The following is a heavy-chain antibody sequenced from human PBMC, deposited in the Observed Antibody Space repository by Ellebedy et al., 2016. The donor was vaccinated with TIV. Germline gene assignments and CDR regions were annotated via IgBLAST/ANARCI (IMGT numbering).Heavy chain of an antibody. D-gene: IGHD2-15*01. Sequence: ASVKVSCKASGYTFTNYFMHWVRQAPGQGLEWMGIINPSGGSTRYARKFQGRVTMTTDTSTSTVYMDLSSLRSEDTAVYYCAREYCSGGSCYGEVDHWGQGTLVTVSS. CDR1: GYTFTNYF. CDR3: AREYCSGGSCYGEVDH. V-gene: IGHV1-46*01. J-gene: IGHJ4*02. CDR2: INPSGGST.